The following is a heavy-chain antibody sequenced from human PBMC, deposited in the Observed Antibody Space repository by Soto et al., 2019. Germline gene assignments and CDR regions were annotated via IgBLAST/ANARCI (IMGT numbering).Heavy chain of an antibody. CDR2: ISGSGGST. CDR3: AKGLTAMVRGVTRGGMDV. CDR1: GFTFSSYA. D-gene: IGHD3-10*01. Sequence: EVQLLESGGGLVQPGGSLRLSCAASGFTFSSYAMSWVRQAPGQGLEWVSAISGSGGSTYYADSVKGRFTISRDNSKNTLYRQMNSLRAEDTAVYYCAKGLTAMVRGVTRGGMDVWGQGTTVTVSS. J-gene: IGHJ6*02. V-gene: IGHV3-23*01.